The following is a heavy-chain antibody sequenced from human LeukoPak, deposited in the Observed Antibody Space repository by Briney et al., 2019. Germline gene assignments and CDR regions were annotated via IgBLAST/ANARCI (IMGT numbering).Heavy chain of an antibody. D-gene: IGHD5-18*01. Sequence: PGGSLRLSCAASGFIVSSNYMSWVRQARGKGLEWVSVLYSDGTTYYADSVKGRFTISRDNSRNTLYLQMNNLRAEDTAVYYCARAAYDSNGFTANHDYWGQGTLVTVSS. CDR3: ARAAYDSNGFTANHDY. CDR2: LYSDGTT. V-gene: IGHV3-53*01. CDR1: GFIVSSNY. J-gene: IGHJ4*02.